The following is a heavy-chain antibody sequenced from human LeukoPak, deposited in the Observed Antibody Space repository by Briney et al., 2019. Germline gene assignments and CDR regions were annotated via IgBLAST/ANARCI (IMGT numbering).Heavy chain of an antibody. D-gene: IGHD3-3*01. Sequence: SVKVSCKASGGTFSSYTISWVRQAPGQGLEWMGRIIPILGIANYAQKFQGRVTITADKSTSTAYMELSSLRSENTAVYYCARDRDYDFWSGRDPNWFDPWGQGTLVTVSS. CDR3: ARDRDYDFWSGRDPNWFDP. CDR2: IIPILGIA. J-gene: IGHJ5*02. V-gene: IGHV1-69*04. CDR1: GGTFSSYT.